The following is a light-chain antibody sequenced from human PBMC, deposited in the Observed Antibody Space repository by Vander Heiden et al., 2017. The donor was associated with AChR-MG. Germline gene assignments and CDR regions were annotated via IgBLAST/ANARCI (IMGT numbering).Light chain of an antibody. Sequence: IQLTQSPSSLSASMGDRVTITCRASQGISSYLAWYQQKPGKPPKLLIYAASTLQSGVPSRFSGSGSGTDFTLTISSLQPEDFATYYCQQLDSNPHTFGQRTKVEIK. CDR1: QGISSY. V-gene: IGKV1-9*01. J-gene: IGKJ1*01. CDR3: QQLDSNPHT. CDR2: AAS.